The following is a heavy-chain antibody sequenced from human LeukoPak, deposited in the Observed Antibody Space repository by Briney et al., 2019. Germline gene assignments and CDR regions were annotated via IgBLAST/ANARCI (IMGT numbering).Heavy chain of an antibody. CDR2: ISAYNGNT. CDR1: GYTFTSYG. D-gene: IGHD6-13*01. J-gene: IGHJ6*03. Sequence: ASVKVSCKASGYTFTSYGISWVRQATGRGLEWMGWISAYNGNTNYAQKLQGRVTMTTDTSTSTAYMELRSLKSDDTAVYYCARGAAAGPNYYYYYMDVWGKGTTVTVSS. V-gene: IGHV1-18*01. CDR3: ARGAAAGPNYYYYYMDV.